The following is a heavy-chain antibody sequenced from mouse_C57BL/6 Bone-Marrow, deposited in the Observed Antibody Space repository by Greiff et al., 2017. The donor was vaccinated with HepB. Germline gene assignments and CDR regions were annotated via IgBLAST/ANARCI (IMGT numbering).Heavy chain of an antibody. J-gene: IGHJ4*01. CDR2: ISNGGGST. V-gene: IGHV5-12*01. Sequence: EVQLQESGGGLVQPGGSLKLSCAASGFTFSDYYMYWVRQTPEKRLEWVAYISNGGGSTYYPDTVKGRFTISRDNAKNTLYLQMSRLKSEDTAMYYCARRPVAMDYWGQGTSVTVSS. CDR3: ARRPVAMDY. CDR1: GFTFSDYY.